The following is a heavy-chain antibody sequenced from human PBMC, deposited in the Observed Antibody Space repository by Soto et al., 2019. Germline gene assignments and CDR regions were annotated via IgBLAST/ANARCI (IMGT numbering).Heavy chain of an antibody. J-gene: IGHJ3*02. D-gene: IGHD3-16*01. CDR2: ISYDGSNK. CDR1: GFTFSSYA. Sequence: GGSLRLSCAASGFTFSSYAMHWVRQAPGKGLEWVAVISYDGSNKYYADSVKGRFTISRDNSKNTLYLQMNSLRAEDTAVYYCARERGEEAFDIWGQGTMVTVSS. CDR3: ARERGEEAFDI. V-gene: IGHV3-30*04.